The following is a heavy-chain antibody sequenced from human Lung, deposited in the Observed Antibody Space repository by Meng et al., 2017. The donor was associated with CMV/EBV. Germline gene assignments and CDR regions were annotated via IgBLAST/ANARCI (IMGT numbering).Heavy chain of an antibody. CDR3: ARGEWQQLVEYFFDY. V-gene: IGHV3-7*01. CDR1: GFTFSSYW. Sequence: LTXAASGFTFSSYWMSWVRQAPGKGLEWVANIKQDGSEIYFVDSVKGRFTISRDNAKNSLYLQMNSLRAEDTAVYYCARGEWQQLVEYFFDYWGQGTXVTVSS. D-gene: IGHD6-13*01. J-gene: IGHJ4*02. CDR2: IKQDGSEI.